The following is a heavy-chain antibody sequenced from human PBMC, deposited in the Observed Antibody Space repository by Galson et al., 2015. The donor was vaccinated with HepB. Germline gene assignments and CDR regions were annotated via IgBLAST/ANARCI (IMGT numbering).Heavy chain of an antibody. CDR1: GGSISSDNW. CDR3: ARQLPLPPKHDYFDY. D-gene: IGHD1-26*01. J-gene: IGHJ4*02. V-gene: IGHV4-4*02. CDR2: IYHNKIT. Sequence: LSLTCTVSGGSISSDNWWSWVRQPPGKGLEWIGEIYHNKITNYNPSLKSPVSMSIDTSENQFSLKLNSVTAADTAVYYFARQLPLPPKHDYFDYWGRGTLVTVSS.